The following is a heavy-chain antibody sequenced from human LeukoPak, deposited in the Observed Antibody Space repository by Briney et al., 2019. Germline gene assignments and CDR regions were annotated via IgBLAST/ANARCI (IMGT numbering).Heavy chain of an antibody. CDR3: ARRTVTSDFDY. V-gene: IGHV4-34*01. J-gene: IGHJ4*02. CDR2: INHSGST. CDR1: GGSFSGYY. Sequence: SETLSLTCAVYGGSFSGYYWSWIRQPPGKGLEWIGEINHSGSTNYNPSLKSRVTISVDTSKNQFSLKLSSVTAADTAMYYCARRTVTSDFDYWGQGTLVTVSS. D-gene: IGHD4-17*01.